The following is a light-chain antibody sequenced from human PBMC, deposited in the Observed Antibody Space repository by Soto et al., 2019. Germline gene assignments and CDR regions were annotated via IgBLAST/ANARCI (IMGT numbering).Light chain of an antibody. Sequence: SYELTQPPSVSVAPGQTATITCGGNNIGSKNVHWYQQKPGQAPMLVIYDDRERPSGIPERFSGSNSGNTATLSVRRVEAGDEADYFCQVWESGTNQYVFGTGTKVTVL. J-gene: IGLJ1*01. CDR2: DDR. CDR1: NIGSKN. V-gene: IGLV3-21*02. CDR3: QVWESGTNQYV.